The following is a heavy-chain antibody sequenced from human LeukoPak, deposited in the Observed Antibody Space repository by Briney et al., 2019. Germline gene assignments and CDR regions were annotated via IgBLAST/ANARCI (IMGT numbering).Heavy chain of an antibody. D-gene: IGHD2-2*01. Sequence: GGSLRLSCVGSGFSFSPYWMSWVRQAPGKGLELLANIEKHGSADYYVDSVKGRFTISRDNAKNSLSLQLDSLRVEDTAVYYCAREVPGVMVAFDLWGQGTMVTVSP. CDR1: GFSFSPYW. CDR3: AREVPGVMVAFDL. CDR2: IEKHGSAD. J-gene: IGHJ3*01. V-gene: IGHV3-7*01.